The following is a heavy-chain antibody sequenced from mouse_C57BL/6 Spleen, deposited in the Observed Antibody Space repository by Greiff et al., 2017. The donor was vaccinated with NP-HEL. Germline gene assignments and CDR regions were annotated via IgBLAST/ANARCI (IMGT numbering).Heavy chain of an antibody. CDR1: GYTFTSYW. Sequence: QVQLQQPGTELVKPGASVKLSCKASGYTFTSYWMHWVKQRPGQGLEWIGNINPSNGGTYYNEKFKGKATLTADKSSSTAYMQLSSLTSEDSAVYFCARGSSSSWFAYWGQGTLVTVSA. J-gene: IGHJ3*01. CDR3: ARGSSSSWFAY. CDR2: INPSNGGT. D-gene: IGHD1-1*01. V-gene: IGHV1-53*01.